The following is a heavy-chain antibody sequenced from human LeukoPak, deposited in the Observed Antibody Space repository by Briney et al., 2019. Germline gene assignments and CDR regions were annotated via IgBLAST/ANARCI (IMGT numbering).Heavy chain of an antibody. CDR2: IIPIFGTA. CDR1: GGTFSNYA. J-gene: IGHJ5*02. V-gene: IGHV1-69*01. D-gene: IGHD3-3*01. CDR3: AIMGDFWSGHRHNWFDP. Sequence: SSVKVSCKASGGTFSNYAISWVRQAPGQGLEWMGGIIPIFGTANYAQKFQGRVTITADESTSTAYMELGSLRSEDTAVYYCAIMGDFWSGHRHNWFDPWGQGTLVTVSS.